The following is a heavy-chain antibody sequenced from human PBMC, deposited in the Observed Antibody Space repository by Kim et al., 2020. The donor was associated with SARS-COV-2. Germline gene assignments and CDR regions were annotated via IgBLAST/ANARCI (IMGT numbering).Heavy chain of an antibody. V-gene: IGHV3-23*01. Sequence: GGSLRLSCAASGFTFSSYAMSWVRQAPGKGLEWVSAISIGGGGTYYTDSVKGRFTISRDDSKNTLDLQMNSLRAEDTAVYYCAKGSTGYCMGVSCHRFD. D-gene: IGHD2-15*01. J-gene: IGHJ4*01. CDR2: ISIGGGGT. CDR3: AKGSTGYCMGVSCHRFD. CDR1: GFTFSSYA.